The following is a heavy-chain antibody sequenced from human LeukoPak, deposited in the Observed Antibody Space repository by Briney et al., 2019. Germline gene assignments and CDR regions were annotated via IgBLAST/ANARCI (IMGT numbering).Heavy chain of an antibody. V-gene: IGHV1-18*01. D-gene: IGHD2-15*01. CDR1: GYTFTSYG. Sequence: ASVKVSCKASGYTFTSYGISWVRQAPGQGLEWMGWISAYNGNTNYAQKLQGRVTMTTDTSTSAAYMELRSLRSDDTAVYYCARGQDIVVVVAASDAFDIWGQGTMVTVSS. CDR3: ARGQDIVVVVAASDAFDI. CDR2: ISAYNGNT. J-gene: IGHJ3*02.